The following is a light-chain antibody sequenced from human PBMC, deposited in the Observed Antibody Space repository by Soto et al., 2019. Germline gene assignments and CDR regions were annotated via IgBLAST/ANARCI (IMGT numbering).Light chain of an antibody. J-gene: IGKJ2*01. Sequence: IVMTQSPATLSVSPGERATLSCRASQSVSSNLAWYQHKPGQAPMLLFYGASTRAAGIPARFSGGGSGTDFTLTISGLQSEDFAVYYCQQSNKWPYTFGQGTKLEIK. CDR1: QSVSSN. CDR3: QQSNKWPYT. CDR2: GAS. V-gene: IGKV3-15*01.